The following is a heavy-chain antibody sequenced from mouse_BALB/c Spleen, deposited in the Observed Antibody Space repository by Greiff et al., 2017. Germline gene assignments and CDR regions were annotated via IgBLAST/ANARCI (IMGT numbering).Heavy chain of an antibody. J-gene: IGHJ2*01. D-gene: IGHD4-1*01. CDR2: IYPGGGYT. CDR3: ARSGLTGTGY. CDR1: GYTFTNYW. V-gene: IGHV1-63*02. Sequence: VQVVESGAELVRPGTSVKISCKASGYTFTNYWLGWVKQRPGHGLEWIGDIYPGGGYTNYNEKFKGKATLTADTSSSTAYMQLSSLTSEDSAVYFCARSGLTGTGYWGQGTTLTVSS.